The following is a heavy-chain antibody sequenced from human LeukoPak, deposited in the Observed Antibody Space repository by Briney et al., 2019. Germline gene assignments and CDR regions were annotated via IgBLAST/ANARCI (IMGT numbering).Heavy chain of an antibody. Sequence: GGSLRLSCEASGFTFSSYAMHWVRQAPGKGLEWVAVISYDGSNKYYADSVKGRFTISRDNSKNTLYLQMNSLRAEDTAVYYCARAPSYSGWYSFDYWGQGTLVTVSS. CDR1: GFTFSSYA. J-gene: IGHJ4*02. V-gene: IGHV3-30*04. D-gene: IGHD6-19*01. CDR3: ARAPSYSGWYSFDY. CDR2: ISYDGSNK.